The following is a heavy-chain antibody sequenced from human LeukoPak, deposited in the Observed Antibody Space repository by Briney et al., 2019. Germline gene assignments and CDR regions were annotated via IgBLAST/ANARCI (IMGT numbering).Heavy chain of an antibody. V-gene: IGHV3-23*01. D-gene: IGHD1-1*01. CDR2: ISDSGSNT. Sequence: GGSLRLSCAASGFTFSTYAMSWVRQAPGKGLEWISTISDSGSNTWYADSVKGRFTISRDDSKNTLYLHMNSLRADDTAVYYCAKDKATAPVFDCWGQGTLVTVSS. CDR1: GFTFSTYA. CDR3: AKDKATAPVFDC. J-gene: IGHJ4*02.